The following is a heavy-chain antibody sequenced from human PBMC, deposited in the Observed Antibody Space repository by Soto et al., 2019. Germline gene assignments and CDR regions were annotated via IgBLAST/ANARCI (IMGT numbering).Heavy chain of an antibody. CDR2: ISSSSSTI. D-gene: IGHD2-2*01. CDR1: GFTFSSYS. Sequence: EVQLVESGGGLVQPGGSLRLSCATSGFTFSSYSMNWVRQAPGKGLGWVSYISSSSSTIYYADSVKGRFTISRDNAKNSLYLQMNSLRAEDTAVYYCASEADCSSTSCYAQGLNWFDPWGQGTLVTVSS. CDR3: ASEADCSSTSCYAQGLNWFDP. J-gene: IGHJ5*02. V-gene: IGHV3-48*01.